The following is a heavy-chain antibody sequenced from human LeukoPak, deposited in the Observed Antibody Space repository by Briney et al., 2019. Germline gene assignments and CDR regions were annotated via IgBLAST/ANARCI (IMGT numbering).Heavy chain of an antibody. V-gene: IGHV4-61*01. D-gene: IGHD3-3*01. Sequence: SETLSLTCTVSGGSVSSGSYYWSWIRQPPGKGLEWIGYIYYSGSTNYNPSLKSRVTISVDTSKNQFSLKLSSVTAADTAVYYCARTPYYDFWSGSQYYFDYWGQGTLVTVSS. CDR3: ARTPYYDFWSGSQYYFDY. CDR2: IYYSGST. CDR1: GGSVSSGSYY. J-gene: IGHJ4*02.